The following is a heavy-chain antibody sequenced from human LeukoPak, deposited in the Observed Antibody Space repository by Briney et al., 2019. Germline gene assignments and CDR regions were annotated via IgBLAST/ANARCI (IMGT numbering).Heavy chain of an antibody. J-gene: IGHJ4*02. CDR1: GFTFSIYS. D-gene: IGHD2-15*01. V-gene: IGHV3-21*01. Sequence: PGGSLRLSCAASGFTFSIYSMNWVRQAPGKGLEWVSSISSSSSYIYYADSVKGRFTISRDNAKNSLYLQMNSLRAEDTAVYYCARDRCSGGSCKYYFDYWGQGTLVTVSS. CDR2: ISSSSSYI. CDR3: ARDRCSGGSCKYYFDY.